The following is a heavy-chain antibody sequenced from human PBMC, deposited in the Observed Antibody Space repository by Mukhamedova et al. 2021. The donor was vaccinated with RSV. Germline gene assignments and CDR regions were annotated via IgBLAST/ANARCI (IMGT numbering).Heavy chain of an antibody. D-gene: IGHD3-22*01. J-gene: IGHJ2*01. V-gene: IGHV1-69*01. Sequence: GLEWMGGIIPIFGTANYAQKFQGRVTITADEYTSTAYMELSSLRSEDTAVYYCARGGAYYDSSGYHPPSHRYIGIWGRGHLVTVS. CDR2: IIPIFGTA. CDR3: ARGGAYYDSSGYHPPSHRYIGI.